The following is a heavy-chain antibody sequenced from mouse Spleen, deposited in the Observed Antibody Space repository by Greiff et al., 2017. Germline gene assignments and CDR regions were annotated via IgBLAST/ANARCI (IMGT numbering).Heavy chain of an antibody. CDR2: IDPEDGET. CDR1: GFNIKDYY. CDR3: ARFGNWDHYYFDD. J-gene: IGHJ2*01. D-gene: IGHD4-1*01. Sequence: EVQLQQSGAELVKPGASVKLSCTASGFNIKDYYMHWVKQRTEQGLEWIGRIDPEDGETKYAPKFPGKATITADTSSNTAYLQLSSLTSEDTAVYYWARFGNWDHYYFDDWGQGTTLTVSS. V-gene: IGHV14-2*01.